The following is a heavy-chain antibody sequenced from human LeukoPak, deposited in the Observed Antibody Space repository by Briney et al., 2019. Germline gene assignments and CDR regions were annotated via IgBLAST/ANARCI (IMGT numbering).Heavy chain of an antibody. CDR3: ARDPGSVFDY. V-gene: IGHV3-53*01. D-gene: IGHD1-1*01. J-gene: IGHJ4*02. CDR2: IYSGGST. CDR1: GFTVSSNY. Sequence: GALRLSCAASGFTVSSNYMSWVRQAPGKGLEWVSVIYSGGSTYYADSVKGRFTISRDNTKNTLYLQMNSLRAEDTAVYYCARDPGSVFDYWGQGTLVTVSS.